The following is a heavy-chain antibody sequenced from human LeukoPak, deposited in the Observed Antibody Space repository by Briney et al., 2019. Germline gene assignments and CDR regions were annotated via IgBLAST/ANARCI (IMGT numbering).Heavy chain of an antibody. V-gene: IGHV3-11*04. CDR2: ISSTASTR. CDR1: EFTFSDYY. CDR3: ARCGDGLPCDFDY. Sequence: GGSLRLSCAASEFTFSDYYMSWIRQAPGKGLAWVSYISSTASTRYYADSVKGRFTISRDNAKNSLYLQMNSLRAEDTAVYYCARCGDGLPCDFDYWGQGTLVTVSS. J-gene: IGHJ4*02. D-gene: IGHD3-10*01.